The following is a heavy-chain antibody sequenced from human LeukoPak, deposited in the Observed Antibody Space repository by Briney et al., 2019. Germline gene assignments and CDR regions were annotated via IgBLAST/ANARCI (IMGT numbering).Heavy chain of an antibody. CDR3: ARGGDDILTGYPIDY. V-gene: IGHV3-30*02. Sequence: GGSLRLSCAASGFTFSSYGMHWVRQAPGQGLEWVSFIRYDGDIKYYADSVKGRFTISRDNSRNTLFLQMNSLRAEDTAVYYCARGGDDILTGYPIDYWGQGTLVTVSS. J-gene: IGHJ4*02. D-gene: IGHD3-9*01. CDR2: IRYDGDIK. CDR1: GFTFSSYG.